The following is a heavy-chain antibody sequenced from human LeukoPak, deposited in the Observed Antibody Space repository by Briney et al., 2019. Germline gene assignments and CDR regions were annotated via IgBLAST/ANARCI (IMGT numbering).Heavy chain of an antibody. Sequence: SETLSHTCSVSGDSIISYYWNWLRQSPGKGLEWIGNIHHFGRTEYNSSLRSRVTMFLDSSKNQFSLKLTSVTPTDTAVYYCARGLWTQPGLVPFNYWGQGILVTVSS. CDR2: IHHFGRT. V-gene: IGHV4-59*01. CDR3: ARGLWTQPGLVPFNY. CDR1: GDSIISYY. J-gene: IGHJ4*02. D-gene: IGHD5-18*01.